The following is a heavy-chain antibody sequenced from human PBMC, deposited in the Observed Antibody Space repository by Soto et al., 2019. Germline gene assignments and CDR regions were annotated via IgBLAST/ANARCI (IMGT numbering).Heavy chain of an antibody. CDR1: GYTLTELS. Sequence: VASVKVSCKVSGYTLTELSMHWVRQAPGKGLEWMGGFDPEDGETIYAQKFQGRVTMTEDTSTDTAYMELSSLRSEDTAVYYCATSSLRFLEWLLIGENGMDVWGQGTTVTVSS. V-gene: IGHV1-24*01. D-gene: IGHD3-3*01. J-gene: IGHJ6*02. CDR2: FDPEDGET. CDR3: ATSSLRFLEWLLIGENGMDV.